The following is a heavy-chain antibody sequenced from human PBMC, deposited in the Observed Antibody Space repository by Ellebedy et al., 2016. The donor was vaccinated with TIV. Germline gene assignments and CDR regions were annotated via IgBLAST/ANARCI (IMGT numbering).Heavy chain of an antibody. J-gene: IGHJ4*02. CDR1: GFTFSNHW. CDR3: ARFRYGDFFY. D-gene: IGHD4-17*01. V-gene: IGHV3-74*03. Sequence: GESLKISCAASGFTFSNHWMHWVRQVPGKGLVWVSRINTDGTTTTYADSVKGRFTISRDNAKNSLYVQMNSLRAEDTSVYYCARFRYGDFFYWGQGTLVTVSS. CDR2: INTDGTTT.